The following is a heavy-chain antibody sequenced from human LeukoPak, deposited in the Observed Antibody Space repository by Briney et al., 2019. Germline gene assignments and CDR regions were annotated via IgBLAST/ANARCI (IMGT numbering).Heavy chain of an antibody. Sequence: SETLSPTCTVSGGSISSSSYYWGWIRQPPGKWLAWIGSIYYCGSTYYNPSLKSRVAISVDTSKNQFSLKLSSVTAADTAVYYCARQRGLGDSSFDFWGTGTLVTVAT. CDR2: IYYCGST. CDR3: ARQRGLGDSSFDF. J-gene: IGHJ4*02. D-gene: IGHD3-16*01. CDR1: GGSISSSSYY. V-gene: IGHV4-39*01.